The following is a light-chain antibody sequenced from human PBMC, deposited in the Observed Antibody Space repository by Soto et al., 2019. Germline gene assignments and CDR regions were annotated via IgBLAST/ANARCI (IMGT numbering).Light chain of an antibody. CDR3: SSYAGSNNSYV. CDR2: EVS. CDR1: SSDVGGYNY. Sequence: LTQPPSASGSPGQSVTISCTGTSSDVGGYNYVSWYQQHPGKAPKLMIYEVSKRPSGVPDRFSGSKSGNTASLTVSGLQAEDEADYYCSSYAGSNNSYVFGTGTKVTVL. V-gene: IGLV2-8*01. J-gene: IGLJ1*01.